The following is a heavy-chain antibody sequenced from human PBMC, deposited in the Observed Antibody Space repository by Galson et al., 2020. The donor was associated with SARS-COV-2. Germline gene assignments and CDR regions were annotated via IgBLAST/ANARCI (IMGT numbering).Heavy chain of an antibody. CDR1: GFTFSSYA. J-gene: IGHJ6*02. Sequence: GESLKISCAASGFTFSSYAMSWVRQAPGQGLEWVSAISGSGGSTYYADSVKGRFTISRDNSKNTLYLQMNSLRAEDTAVYYCAKDRDTMVRGVIITGYYYGMDVWGQGTTVTVSS. CDR2: ISGSGGST. V-gene: IGHV3-23*01. CDR3: AKDRDTMVRGVIITGYYYGMDV. D-gene: IGHD3-10*01.